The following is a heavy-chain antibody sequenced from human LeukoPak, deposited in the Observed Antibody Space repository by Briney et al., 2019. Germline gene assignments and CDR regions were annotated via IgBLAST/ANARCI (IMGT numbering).Heavy chain of an antibody. CDR1: GGSISSSSYY. D-gene: IGHD3-10*01. CDR2: IYYSGST. J-gene: IGHJ4*02. Sequence: PSETLSLTCTVSGGSISSSSYYWGWIRQPPGKRLEWIGSIYYSGSTYYNPSLKSRVTISVDTSKNQFSLKLSSVTAADTAVYYCARDREAVRYGSGSGGFDYWGQGTLVTVSS. CDR3: ARDREAVRYGSGSGGFDY. V-gene: IGHV4-39*07.